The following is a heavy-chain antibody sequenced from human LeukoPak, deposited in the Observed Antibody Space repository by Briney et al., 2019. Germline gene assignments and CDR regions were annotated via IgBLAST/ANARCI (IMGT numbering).Heavy chain of an antibody. V-gene: IGHV3-7*03. CDR1: GFIFNSYW. Sequence: GGSLRLSCAASGFIFNSYWMSWLRQAPGRGLEWVANVDQDGSEKYYVGSVKGRFTISRDNAKNPLYLQMNSLRVEDTAVYYCARGWASSRRKAFDIWGQGTMVTVSS. D-gene: IGHD3-16*01. J-gene: IGHJ3*02. CDR2: VDQDGSEK. CDR3: ARGWASSRRKAFDI.